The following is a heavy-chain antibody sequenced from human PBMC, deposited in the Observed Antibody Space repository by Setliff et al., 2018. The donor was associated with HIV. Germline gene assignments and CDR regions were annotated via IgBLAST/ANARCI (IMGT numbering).Heavy chain of an antibody. V-gene: IGHV1-8*02. D-gene: IGHD6-13*01. CDR2: MNPDTGSA. CDR1: GYIFSNYD. CDR3: ARSQVAKLGLDAFDI. J-gene: IGHJ3*02. Sequence: GASVKVSCKASGYIFSNYDINWVRQAPGQGLEWLGWMNPDTGSAGSAQRFQGRITLTRNSSINTAYMDLSSLRSEDTAVYYCARSQVAKLGLDAFDIWGQGTMVTVSS.